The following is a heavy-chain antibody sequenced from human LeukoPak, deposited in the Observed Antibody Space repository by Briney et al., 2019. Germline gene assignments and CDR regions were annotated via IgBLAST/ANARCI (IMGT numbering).Heavy chain of an antibody. CDR3: ATTKSGSYSVSVFDY. CDR2: ISSSGSTI. Sequence: GGSLRLSCAASGFTFSDYYMSWIRQAPGKGLEWVSYISSSGSTIYYADSVKGRFTISRDNAKNSLYLQMNSLRAEDTAVYYCATTKSGSYSVSVFDYWGQGTLVTVSS. CDR1: GFTFSDYY. D-gene: IGHD1-26*01. J-gene: IGHJ4*02. V-gene: IGHV3-11*01.